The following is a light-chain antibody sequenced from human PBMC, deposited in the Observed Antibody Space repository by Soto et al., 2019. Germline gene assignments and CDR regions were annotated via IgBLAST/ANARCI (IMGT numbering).Light chain of an antibody. V-gene: IGLV1-40*01. CDR1: SSNIGAGYD. CDR3: QSYDSRLSGYVV. J-gene: IGLJ2*01. CDR2: GNN. Sequence: SVLTQPPSMSGAPGQRVSISCTGSSSNIGAGYDVHWYQQLPGTAPKLLIYGNNNRPSGVPDRFSGSKSGTSASLAITGLQAEDEADYYCQSYDSRLSGYVVFGGGTKLTVL.